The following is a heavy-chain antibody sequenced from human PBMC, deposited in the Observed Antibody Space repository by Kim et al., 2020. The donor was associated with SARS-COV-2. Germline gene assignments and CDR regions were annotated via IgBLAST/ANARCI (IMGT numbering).Heavy chain of an antibody. Sequence: GGSLRLSCAASGFTFGDYDMNWVRQAPGKGLEWVSGISWNSGSIGYADSVKGRFTISRDNAKNSLYLQMNSLRADETALYYCGKGRLRLDCSGGSCYPHPRHTSYDMDDWGQGTTVTVSS. J-gene: IGHJ6*02. CDR1: GFTFGDYD. V-gene: IGHV3-9*01. CDR2: ISWNSGSI. D-gene: IGHD2-15*01. CDR3: GKGRLRLDCSGGSCYPHPRHTSYDMDD.